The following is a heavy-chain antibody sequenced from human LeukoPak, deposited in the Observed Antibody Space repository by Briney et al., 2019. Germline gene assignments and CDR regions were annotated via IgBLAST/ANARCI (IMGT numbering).Heavy chain of an antibody. J-gene: IGHJ4*02. Sequence: GSPRLSCAASGFSFSTCAMSWVRQAPGKGLEWVSLISATGGTTHYADSVKGRFTISRDNAKNTLYLQMDSLRAEDTAVYYCARVGEYDSFDYWGQGTLVTVSS. CDR1: GFSFSTCA. V-gene: IGHV3-23*01. D-gene: IGHD2/OR15-2a*01. CDR3: ARVGEYDSFDY. CDR2: ISATGGTT.